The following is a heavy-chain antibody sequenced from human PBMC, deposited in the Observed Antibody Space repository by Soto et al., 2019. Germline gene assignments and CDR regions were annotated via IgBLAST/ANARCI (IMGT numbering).Heavy chain of an antibody. CDR1: GYSFTSYW. V-gene: IGHV5-10-1*01. Sequence: PGESLKISCKGSGYSFTSYWIGWVRQMPGKGLEWMGRIDPSDSYTNYSPSFQGHVTISADKSISTAYLQWSSLKASDTAMYYCAILVYYVFWGGSQPPPKDSGGKGTLVTVSS. D-gene: IGHD3-3*01. CDR2: IDPSDSYT. J-gene: IGHJ4*02. CDR3: AILVYYVFWGGSQPPPKDS.